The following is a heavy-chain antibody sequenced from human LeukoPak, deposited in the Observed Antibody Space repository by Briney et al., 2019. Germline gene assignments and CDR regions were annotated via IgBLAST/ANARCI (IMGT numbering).Heavy chain of an antibody. CDR2: IYYDGSNK. J-gene: IGHJ4*02. CDR1: GFTFSSYG. CDR3: AKTGGYYYDSSGYHFDY. D-gene: IGHD3-22*01. Sequence: PGGSLRLSCAASGFTFSSYGMHWVRQAPGKGLEWVAVIYYDGSNKYYADSVKGRSTTSRDNSKNTLYLQMNSLRAEDTAVYYCAKTGGYYYDSSGYHFDYWGQGTLVTVSS. V-gene: IGHV3-33*06.